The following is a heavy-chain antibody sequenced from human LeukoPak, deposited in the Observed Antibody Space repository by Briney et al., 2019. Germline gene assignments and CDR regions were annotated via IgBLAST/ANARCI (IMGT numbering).Heavy chain of an antibody. D-gene: IGHD1-14*01. CDR2: IYTSGST. J-gene: IGHJ4*02. V-gene: IGHV4-61*02. Sequence: SETLSLTCTVSGGSISSGSYYWSWIRQPAGKGLEWIGRIYTSGSTNYNPSLKSRVTISVDTSKNQFSLKLSSVTAADTAVYYCARDPRSLYFDYWGQGTLVTVSS. CDR1: GGSISSGSYY. CDR3: ARDPRSLYFDY.